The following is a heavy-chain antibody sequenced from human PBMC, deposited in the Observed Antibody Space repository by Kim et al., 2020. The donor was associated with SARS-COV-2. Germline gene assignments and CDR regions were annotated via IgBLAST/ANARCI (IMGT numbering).Heavy chain of an antibody. CDR1: GFTFSSYA. CDR3: ARDRNYYDSSGYYYPRYYYYYGMDV. CDR2: ISYDGSNK. V-gene: IGHV3-30-3*01. Sequence: GGSLRLSCAASGFTFSSYAMHWVRQAPGKGLEWVAVISYDGSNKYYADSVKGRFTISRDNSKNTLYLQMNSLRAEDTAVYYCARDRNYYDSSGYYYPRYYYYYGMDVWGEEPTVSVSS. D-gene: IGHD3-22*01. J-gene: IGHJ6*02.